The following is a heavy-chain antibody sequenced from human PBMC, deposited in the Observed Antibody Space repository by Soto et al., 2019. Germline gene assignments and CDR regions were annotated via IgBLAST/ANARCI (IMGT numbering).Heavy chain of an antibody. CDR1: GGSISSYY. CDR2: IYYSGTT. Sequence: SETLSLTCTVSGGSISSYYWSWIRQPPGKGLEWIGYIYYSGTTNYNPSLKSRVTISVDTSKNQFSLKLNSVTAADTAVYFCARSGYCGGDNCYSGRDYWGQG. D-gene: IGHD2-15*01. CDR3: ARSGYCGGDNCYSGRDY. V-gene: IGHV4-59*01. J-gene: IGHJ4*02.